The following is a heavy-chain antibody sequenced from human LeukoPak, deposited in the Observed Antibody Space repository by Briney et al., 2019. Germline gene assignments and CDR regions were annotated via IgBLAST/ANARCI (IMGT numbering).Heavy chain of an antibody. J-gene: IGHJ4*02. V-gene: IGHV3-48*03. D-gene: IGHD3-10*01. CDR2: ISSSGSTI. Sequence: GGSLRLSCAASGFTFSSYEMNWVRQAPGKGLEWVSYISSSGSTIYYAASVKGRFTISRDNAKNSLYLQMNSLRAEDTAVYYCARDGKGRNRIGYYFDYWGQGTMVTVSS. CDR3: ARDGKGRNRIGYYFDY. CDR1: GFTFSSYE.